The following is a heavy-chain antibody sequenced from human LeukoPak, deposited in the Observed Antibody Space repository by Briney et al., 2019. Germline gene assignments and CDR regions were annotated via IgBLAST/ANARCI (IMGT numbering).Heavy chain of an antibody. Sequence: SENLSLTCAVSGGSISSGSYSWSWIRQPPGKGLEWIRYIYPRGSTYYNPSLKSRVILSLDKSANQFSLNLSSVTAADTAVYYCARFSPRAMGNYLDFWGQGTLVTVSS. J-gene: IGHJ4*02. CDR1: GGSISSGSYS. V-gene: IGHV4-30-2*01. CDR3: ARFSPRAMGNYLDF. D-gene: IGHD7-27*01. CDR2: IYPRGST.